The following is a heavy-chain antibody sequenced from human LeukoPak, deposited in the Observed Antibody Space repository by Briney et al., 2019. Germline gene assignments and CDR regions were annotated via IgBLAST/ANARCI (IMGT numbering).Heavy chain of an antibody. CDR3: ARRLWFGSNINVY. D-gene: IGHD3-10*01. J-gene: IGHJ4*02. V-gene: IGHV4-39*01. CDR1: GGSISSSSYY. Sequence: PSETLSLTCTVSGGSISSSSYYWGWIRPPPGKGLEWIGSIYYSGSTYYNPSLKSRVTISVDTSKNQFSLHLSSVTAAETAVYYCARRLWFGSNINVYWGQGTLVTVSS. CDR2: IYYSGST.